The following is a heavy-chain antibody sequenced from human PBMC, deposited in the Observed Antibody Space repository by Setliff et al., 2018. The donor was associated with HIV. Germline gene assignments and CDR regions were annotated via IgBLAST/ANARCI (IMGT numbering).Heavy chain of an antibody. CDR3: VRALPKPRGLTWFDP. J-gene: IGHJ5*02. Sequence: SETLSLTCTVSGVSVSNYYWSWIRQTPEMGLEWIGYMYYGGATNYNPSLKSRVTISQDTSHNQFSLKLTSVTVTDTAVYYCVRALPKPRGLTWFDPWGQGTLVTVSS. CDR1: GVSVSNYY. D-gene: IGHD3-10*01. V-gene: IGHV4-59*02. CDR2: MYYGGAT.